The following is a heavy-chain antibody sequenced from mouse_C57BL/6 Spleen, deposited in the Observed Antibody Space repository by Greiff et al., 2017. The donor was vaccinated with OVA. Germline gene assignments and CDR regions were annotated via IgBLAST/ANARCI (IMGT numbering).Heavy chain of an antibody. V-gene: IGHV3-6*01. D-gene: IGHD2-3*01. J-gene: IGHJ2*01. CDR3: ARVDGYYDFDY. Sequence: VQLKESGPGLVKPSQSLSLTCSVTGYSITSGYYWNWIRQFPGNKLEWMGYISYDGSNNYNPSLKNRISITRDTSKNQLFLKLNSVTTEDTATYYCARVDGYYDFDYWGQGTTLTVSS. CDR2: ISYDGSN. CDR1: GYSITSGYY.